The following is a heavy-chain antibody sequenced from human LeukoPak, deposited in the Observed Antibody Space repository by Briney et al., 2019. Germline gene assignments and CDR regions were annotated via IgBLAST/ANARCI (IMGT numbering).Heavy chain of an antibody. CDR2: INHSGST. D-gene: IGHD3-3*01. J-gene: IGHJ5*02. CDR3: ARDFTERYYDFWSGYSVCWFDP. CDR1: GGSFSGYY. V-gene: IGHV4-34*01. Sequence: SETLSLTCAVYGGSFSGYYWSWIRQPPGKGLEWIGEINHSGSTNYNPSLKSRVTMSVDTSKNQFSLKLSSVTAADTAVYYCARDFTERYYDFWSGYSVCWFDPWGQGTLVTVSS.